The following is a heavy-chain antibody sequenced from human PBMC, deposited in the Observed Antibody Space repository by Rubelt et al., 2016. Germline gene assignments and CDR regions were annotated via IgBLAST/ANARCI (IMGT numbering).Heavy chain of an antibody. CDR1: SGSISSSSYY. Sequence: QLQLQESGPGLVKPSETLSLTCTVSSGSISSSSYYWGWIRQPPGKGLEWIGSIYYSGSTYYNPSLKGRVTISVATTKNQFSRKLSSVTAADTAVYYWARHLRSGWYMYFDLWGRGTLVTVSS. CDR3: ARHLRSGWYMYFDL. D-gene: IGHD6-19*01. CDR2: IYYSGST. J-gene: IGHJ2*01. V-gene: IGHV4-39*07.